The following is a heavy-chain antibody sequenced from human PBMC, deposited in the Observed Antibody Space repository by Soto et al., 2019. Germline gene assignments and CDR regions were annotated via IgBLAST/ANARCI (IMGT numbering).Heavy chain of an antibody. Sequence: QTRSGKRSGESETSYWCGWVHQKTGKGLEWMGIIYPGDSDTRYSPSFQGQVTISADKSISTAYLQWSSLKASDTAMYYCARPREAGKNYYGVDVWGQGTTVTVFS. CDR3: ARPREAGKNYYGVDV. V-gene: IGHV5-51*07. CDR2: IYPGDSDT. CDR1: GESETSYW. J-gene: IGHJ6*02. D-gene: IGHD6-19*01.